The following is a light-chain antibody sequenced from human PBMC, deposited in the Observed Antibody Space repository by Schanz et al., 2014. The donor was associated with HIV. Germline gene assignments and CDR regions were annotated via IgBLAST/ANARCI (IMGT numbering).Light chain of an antibody. Sequence: EIVMMQSPATLSVSPGERATLSCRASQSVTDNVAWYQQKPGQAPRLLIYDAFTRATGIPARFTGSGSGTEFSLTISSLQSEDFALYHCQQYNNWPPYTFGQGTKLEI. J-gene: IGKJ2*01. CDR1: QSVTDN. CDR2: DAF. V-gene: IGKV3-15*01. CDR3: QQYNNWPPYT.